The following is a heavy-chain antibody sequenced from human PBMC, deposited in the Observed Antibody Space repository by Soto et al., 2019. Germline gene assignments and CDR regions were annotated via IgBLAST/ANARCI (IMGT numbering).Heavy chain of an antibody. Sequence: PSQTLSLTCAISGDSVSSNSAAWNWIRQSPSGGLEWLGRTYYRSKWYNDYAVSVKSRITINPDTSKNQFSLQLNSVTPEDTAVYYCAREGGLGYCSSTSCYTSNWFDPWGQGTLVTVSS. CDR2: TYYRSKWYN. J-gene: IGHJ5*02. D-gene: IGHD2-2*02. V-gene: IGHV6-1*01. CDR3: AREGGLGYCSSTSCYTSNWFDP. CDR1: GDSVSSNSAA.